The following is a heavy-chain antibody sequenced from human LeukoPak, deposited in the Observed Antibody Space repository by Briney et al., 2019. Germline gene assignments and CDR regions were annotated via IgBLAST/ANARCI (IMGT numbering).Heavy chain of an antibody. CDR2: ISYDGTDK. J-gene: IGHJ4*02. CDR1: GFTFSSYG. V-gene: IGHV3-30*18. D-gene: IGHD6-19*01. CDR3: AKGDGSGWVRRCFDY. Sequence: QPGRSLRLSCAASGFTFSSYGMHWVRQAPGKGLELVAVISYDGTDKYHADSVKGRFTISRDNSKNTLYLQMNSLRAEDTAVYYCAKGDGSGWVRRCFDYWGQGTLVTVSS.